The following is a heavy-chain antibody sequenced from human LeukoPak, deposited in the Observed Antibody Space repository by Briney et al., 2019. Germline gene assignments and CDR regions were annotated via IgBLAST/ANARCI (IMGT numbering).Heavy chain of an antibody. Sequence: ASVKVSCKASGYTFTGYYMHWVRQAPGQGLEWMGWINPNSGGTNYAQKFQGRVTMTRDTSISRAYMELSRLRSDDTAVYYCARESLIAAAGTVDYWGQGTLVTVSS. CDR3: ARESLIAAAGTVDY. D-gene: IGHD6-13*01. V-gene: IGHV1-2*02. J-gene: IGHJ4*02. CDR2: INPNSGGT. CDR1: GYTFTGYY.